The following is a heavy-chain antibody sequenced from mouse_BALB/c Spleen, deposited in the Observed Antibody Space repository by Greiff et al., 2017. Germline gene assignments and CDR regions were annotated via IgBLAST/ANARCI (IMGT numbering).Heavy chain of an antibody. J-gene: IGHJ4*01. CDR2: IDPSDSYT. CDR1: GYTFTSYW. CDR3: TRNYYYGSSYAMDY. D-gene: IGHD1-1*01. Sequence: QVQLQQPGAELVKPGASVKMSCKASGYTFTSYWMHWVKQRPGQGLEWIGVIDPSDSYTSYNQKFKGKATLTVDTSSSTAYMQLSSLTSEDSAVYYCTRNYYYGSSYAMDYWGQGTSVTVSS. V-gene: IGHV1S127*01.